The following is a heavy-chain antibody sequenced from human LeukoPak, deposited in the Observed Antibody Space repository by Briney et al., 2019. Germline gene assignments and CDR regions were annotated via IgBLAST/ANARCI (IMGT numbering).Heavy chain of an antibody. V-gene: IGHV3-7*01. D-gene: IGHD3-22*01. J-gene: IGHJ5*02. Sequence: GRSLRLSCTASGFTFGDYVMNWVRQAPGKGLEWVANIKQDGSEKYYVDSVKGRFTISRDNAKNSLYLQMNSLRAEDTAVYYCARLYYYDSSGYTNWFDPWGQGTLVTVSS. CDR3: ARLYYYDSSGYTNWFDP. CDR2: IKQDGSEK. CDR1: GFTFGDYV.